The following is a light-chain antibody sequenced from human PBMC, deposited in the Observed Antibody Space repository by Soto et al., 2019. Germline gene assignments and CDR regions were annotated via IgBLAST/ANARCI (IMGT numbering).Light chain of an antibody. V-gene: IGKV1-5*03. CDR3: KHYNSYSEA. J-gene: IGKJ1*01. CDR1: QPISSW. CDR2: KAS. Sequence: DIQMTQSPSTLSGSVGDRVTITCRASQPISSWLAWYQQKPGKAPKLLIYKASTLKSGVPSRFSGSGYGTEFTLTISSMQPDDFETYYCKHYNSYSEAFGQGTKVELK.